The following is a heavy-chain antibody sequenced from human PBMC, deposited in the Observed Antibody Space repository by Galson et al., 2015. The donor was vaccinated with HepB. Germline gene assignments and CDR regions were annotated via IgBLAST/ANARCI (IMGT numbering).Heavy chain of an antibody. V-gene: IGHV3-30*04. CDR3: ARDLEVGAKDFYYYGMDV. CDR1: GFTFSSYA. D-gene: IGHD1-26*01. J-gene: IGHJ6*01. Sequence: SLRLSCAASGFTFSSYAMHWVRQAPGKGLEWVAVISYDGSNKYYADSVRGRFTISRDNTVYLQMNSLRAEDTAVYYCARDLEVGAKDFYYYGMDVWGLGTTVTVSS. CDR2: ISYDGSNK.